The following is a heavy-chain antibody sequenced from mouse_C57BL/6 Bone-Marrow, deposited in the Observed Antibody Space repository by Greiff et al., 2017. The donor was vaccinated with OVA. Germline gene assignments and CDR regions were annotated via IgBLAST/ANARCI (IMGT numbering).Heavy chain of an antibody. CDR1: GFTFSSYA. CDR2: ISDGGSYT. CDR3: ARDHYEDYAMDY. V-gene: IGHV5-4*01. D-gene: IGHD1-1*01. J-gene: IGHJ4*01. Sequence: EVKVEESGGGLVKPGGSLKLSCAASGFTFSSYAMSWVRQTPEKRLEWVATISDGGSYTYYPDNVKGRFTISRDNAKNNLYLQMSHLKSEDTAMYYCARDHYEDYAMDYWGQGTSVTVSS.